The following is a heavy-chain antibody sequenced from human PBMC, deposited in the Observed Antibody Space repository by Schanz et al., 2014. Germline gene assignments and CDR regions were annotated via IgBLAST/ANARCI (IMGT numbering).Heavy chain of an antibody. J-gene: IGHJ4*02. CDR3: AKQIHYDILTVTRN. V-gene: IGHV3-21*04. Sequence: EVQLVESGGGLVQPGGSLRLSCEASEFTFSSYKMNWVRQAPGKGLEWVSSISSSGSYIHYADSVKGRFTISRDNSKNTLYLQMNSLRADDTAVYYCAKQIHYDILTVTRNWGQGTLXTVSS. CDR2: ISSSGSYI. CDR1: EFTFSSYK. D-gene: IGHD3-9*01.